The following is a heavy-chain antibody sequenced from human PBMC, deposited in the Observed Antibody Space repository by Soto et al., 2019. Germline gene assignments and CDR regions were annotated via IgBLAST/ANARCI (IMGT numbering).Heavy chain of an antibody. J-gene: IGHJ6*02. Sequence: EVQLVESGGGLVQPGGSLRLSCEASGFTFRNYDMHWVRQGTGKGLEWVSGISAAGDPDYADSVEGRFTISRENAQNSLFLQMNILRVGDTAVYYCARTDRDFYGLDVWGQGTTVIVSS. CDR2: ISAAGDP. V-gene: IGHV3-13*05. CDR1: GFTFRNYD. CDR3: ARTDRDFYGLDV.